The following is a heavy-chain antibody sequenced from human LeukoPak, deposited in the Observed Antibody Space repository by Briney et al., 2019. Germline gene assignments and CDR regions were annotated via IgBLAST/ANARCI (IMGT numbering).Heavy chain of an antibody. V-gene: IGHV4-4*07. CDR1: GGSISSYY. J-gene: IGHJ3*02. CDR3: ARDADMAFDI. D-gene: IGHD3-9*01. CDR2: INTRGNT. Sequence: PSETLSLTCSASGGSISSYYRSWVRQPAGKGLEWIGRINTRGNTNYNPSLKSRVTMSVDTSKNQFSLKLSSVTAADTAVYYCARDADMAFDIWGQGTMVTVSS.